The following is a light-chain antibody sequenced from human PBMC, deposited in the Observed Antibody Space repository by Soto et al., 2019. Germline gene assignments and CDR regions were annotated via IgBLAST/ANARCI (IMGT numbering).Light chain of an antibody. CDR1: QSISNNY. CDR2: GAS. V-gene: IGKV3-20*01. CDR3: QQYGSSPIT. Sequence: EIVLTQSPGTLSLSPGERATLSCRASQSISNNYLAWSQQKPGQAPRLLIYGASSRATGIPDRFSGSGSRTDFTLTISRLEPEDFAVYYCQQYGSSPITFGQGTRLE. J-gene: IGKJ5*01.